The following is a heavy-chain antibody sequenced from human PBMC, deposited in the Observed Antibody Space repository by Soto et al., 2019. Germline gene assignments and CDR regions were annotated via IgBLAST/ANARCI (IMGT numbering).Heavy chain of an antibody. D-gene: IGHD6-13*01. Sequence: QVQLVQSGAEVKKPGSSVKVSCKASGGTFSSYTISWVRQAPGQGLEWMGRIIPILGIANYAQKFQGRVTITADKSTSTAYMELSSLRSEDTAVYYCARGEAAAGTPPDYWGQGTLVTVSS. CDR1: GGTFSSYT. J-gene: IGHJ4*02. CDR3: ARGEAAAGTPPDY. CDR2: IIPILGIA. V-gene: IGHV1-69*02.